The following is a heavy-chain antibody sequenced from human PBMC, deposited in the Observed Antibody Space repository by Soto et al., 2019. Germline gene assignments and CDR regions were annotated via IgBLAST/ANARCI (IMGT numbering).Heavy chain of an antibody. CDR2: INHSRST. CDR3: ASFLNCSGGSCYPAGHDY. J-gene: IGHJ4*02. D-gene: IGHD2-15*01. CDR1: GGSFSGYY. V-gene: IGHV4-34*01. Sequence: SETLSVTCAVYGGSFSGYYWSWIRQPPGKGLEWIGEINHSRSTNYNPSLKSRVTISVDTSKNQFSLKLSSVTAADTAVYYCASFLNCSGGSCYPAGHDYWGQGTLVTVSS.